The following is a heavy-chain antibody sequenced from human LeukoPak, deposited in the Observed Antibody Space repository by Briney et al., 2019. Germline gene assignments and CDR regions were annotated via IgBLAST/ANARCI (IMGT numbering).Heavy chain of an antibody. CDR1: GGSISSYY. Sequence: SETLSLTCTVSGGSISSYYWSWIRQPPGKGLEWIGYIYYSGSTNYNPSLKSRVTISVDTCKNQFSLKLSSVTAADTAVYYCAREDDILTAFDYWGQGTLVTVSS. CDR2: IYYSGST. J-gene: IGHJ4*02. V-gene: IGHV4-59*01. CDR3: AREDDILTAFDY. D-gene: IGHD3-9*01.